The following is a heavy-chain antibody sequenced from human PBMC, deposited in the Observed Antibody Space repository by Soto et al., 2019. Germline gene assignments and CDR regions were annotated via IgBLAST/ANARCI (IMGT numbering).Heavy chain of an antibody. CDR3: AKRLNYYDSRGYYYQNPCYYCGMDV. D-gene: IGHD3-22*01. Sequence: GSLRLSCAASGXTFSSYSMSWVRQAPGKGLELVSAIGGSGGSTYYADSVKGRFTISRDNSNTTLYMQMNSLSDEDTAVYYCAKRLNYYDSRGYYYQNPCYYCGMDVWGQGTTGTVS. J-gene: IGHJ6*02. CDR1: GXTFSSYS. CDR2: IGGSGGST. V-gene: IGHV3-23*01.